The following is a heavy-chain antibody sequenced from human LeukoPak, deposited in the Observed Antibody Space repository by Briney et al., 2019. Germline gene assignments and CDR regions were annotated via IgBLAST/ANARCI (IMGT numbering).Heavy chain of an antibody. CDR2: ISGSGGST. CDR1: GFTFSSYA. CDR3: ARRAGAYSHPYDY. Sequence: GGSLRLSCAASGFTFSSYAMHWVRQAPGKGLEWVSAISGSGGSTYYADSVKGRFTISRDNSKNTLYLQMNSLRADDTAVYYCARRAGAYSHPYDYWGQGTLVTVSS. V-gene: IGHV3-23*01. D-gene: IGHD4/OR15-4a*01. J-gene: IGHJ4*02.